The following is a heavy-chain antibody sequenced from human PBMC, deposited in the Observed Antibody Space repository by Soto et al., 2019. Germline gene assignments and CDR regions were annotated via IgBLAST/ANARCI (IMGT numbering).Heavy chain of an antibody. CDR3: ARSLSASSGWFDP. V-gene: IGHV4-30-4*01. CDR1: GDSIGSGDFY. J-gene: IGHJ5*02. Sequence: TLSLTCAVSGDSIGSGDFYWTWIRQSPGKGLEYIGYIYKSERTYYNPSPKSRPIISLDTSKIQFFLSLSSVTAADTAMYYCARSLSASSGWFDPWGQGTLVTVSS. D-gene: IGHD6-6*01. CDR2: IYKSERT.